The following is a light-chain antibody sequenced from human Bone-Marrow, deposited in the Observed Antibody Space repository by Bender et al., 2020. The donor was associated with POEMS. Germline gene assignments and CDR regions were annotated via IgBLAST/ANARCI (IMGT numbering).Light chain of an antibody. J-gene: IGLJ3*02. CDR3: CSYADPWL. CDR2: EGN. V-gene: IGLV2-23*01. CDR1: SSDVGCYNL. Sequence: QSALTQPASVSGSPGQSITISCTGTSSDVGCYNLVSWYQQHPVKAPKLVIYEGNKRPSGVSNRFSGSKSGNTASLTISGLQAEDEADYYCCSYADPWLFGGGTKLTVL.